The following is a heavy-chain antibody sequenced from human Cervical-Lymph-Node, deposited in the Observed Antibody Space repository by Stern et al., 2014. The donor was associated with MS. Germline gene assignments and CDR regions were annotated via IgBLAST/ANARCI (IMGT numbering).Heavy chain of an antibody. V-gene: IGHV1-18*01. Sequence: QVQLVQSGAEVKKPGASVNVSCQASGYTFSSFAITWVRQAPGQALEWMGTITVYNGNTNYAQRVQARVTLTNDTSTNTASMDVRTLRSDDPAVYSGARDWGDPRHWGQGTLVTVSS. J-gene: IGHJ4*02. CDR1: GYTFSSFA. CDR3: ARDWGDPRH. CDR2: ITVYNGNT. D-gene: IGHD3-16*01.